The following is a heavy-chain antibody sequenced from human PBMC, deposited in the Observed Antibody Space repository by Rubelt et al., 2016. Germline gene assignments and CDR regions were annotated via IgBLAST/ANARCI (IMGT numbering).Heavy chain of an antibody. V-gene: IGHV3-23*01. CDR2: LSGSGNSA. CDR3: AKKISPVPGTFTLDS. J-gene: IGHJ4*02. D-gene: IGHD1-14*01. Sequence: GGSLRLSCAASGFTFSSFAMRWVRQAPGKGLEWVSGLSGSGNSAYYADSVKGRFSISRDNSKNTLYLQMNSLRAEDTAVYYCAKKISPVPGTFTLDSWGQGTQVTVSS. CDR1: GFTFSSFA.